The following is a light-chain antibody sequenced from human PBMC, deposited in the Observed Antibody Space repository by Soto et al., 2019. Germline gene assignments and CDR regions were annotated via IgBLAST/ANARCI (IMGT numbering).Light chain of an antibody. CDR2: EVS. CDR3: SSYASDNPFYV. Sequence: QSALTQPASVSGSPGQSITISCTGTNSDVGRYNFVSWYQQHPDKAPKLIIYEVSNRPSGISYRFSGSKSGNTASLTISGLQAEDEADYYCSSYASDNPFYVFGTGTKLTVL. V-gene: IGLV2-14*01. J-gene: IGLJ1*01. CDR1: NSDVGRYNF.